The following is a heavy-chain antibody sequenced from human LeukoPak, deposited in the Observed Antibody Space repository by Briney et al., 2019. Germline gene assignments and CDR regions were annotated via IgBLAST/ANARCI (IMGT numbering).Heavy chain of an antibody. CDR1: GYTFTRYW. D-gene: IGHD5-24*01. J-gene: IGHJ4*02. CDR3: ARQRDGYSDY. V-gene: IGHV5-51*03. Sequence: GESLKVSCKGSGYTFTRYWIGWVRQMPGKGLEWMGGIYPGDSDTIYSPSLQGQETISADKSMSTAYMQRRRLTASDTAMYSCARQRDGYSDYWGQGTLVTVSS. CDR2: IYPGDSDT.